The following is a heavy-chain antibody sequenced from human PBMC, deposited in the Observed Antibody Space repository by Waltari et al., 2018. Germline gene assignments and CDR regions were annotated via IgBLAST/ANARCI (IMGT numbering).Heavy chain of an antibody. CDR2: IYYSGST. CDR3: ARYDYGDYGGGFDY. Sequence: QVQLQESGPGLVKPSETLSLTCTVSGGSISSYYWSWIRQPPGKGLEWIGYIYYSGSTNYNPSLKSRVTISVDTSKNQFSLKLSSVTAADTAVYYCARYDYGDYGGGFDYWGQGTLVTVSS. J-gene: IGHJ4*02. V-gene: IGHV4-59*01. CDR1: GGSISSYY. D-gene: IGHD4-17*01.